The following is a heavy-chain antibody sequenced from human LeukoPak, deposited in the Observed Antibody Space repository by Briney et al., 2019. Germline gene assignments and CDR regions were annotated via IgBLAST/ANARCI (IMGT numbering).Heavy chain of an antibody. CDR2: INHSGST. CDR1: GGSFSGYY. D-gene: IGHD6-19*01. Sequence: PSETLSLTCAVYGGSFSGYYWTWIRQSPGKGLEWIGEINHSGSTNYNPSLKSRVTISVDTSKNQFSLKLSSVTAADTAVYYCARAGYSSGFGDYWGEGTLVTVSS. CDR3: ARAGYSSGFGDY. V-gene: IGHV4-34*01. J-gene: IGHJ4*02.